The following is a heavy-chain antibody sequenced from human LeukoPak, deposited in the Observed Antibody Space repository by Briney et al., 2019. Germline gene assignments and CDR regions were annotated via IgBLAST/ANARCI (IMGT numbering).Heavy chain of an antibody. CDR2: ISSSSSSI. J-gene: IGHJ4*02. CDR3: ARARYLDY. Sequence: GGSLRLSCAASGFTFSSYTMNWVRQAPGKGLEWVSSISSSSSSIYYADSMKGRFTISRDNAKNSLYLQMNSLRAEDTAVYYCARARYLDYWGQGTLVTVSS. CDR1: GFTFSSYT. V-gene: IGHV3-21*01.